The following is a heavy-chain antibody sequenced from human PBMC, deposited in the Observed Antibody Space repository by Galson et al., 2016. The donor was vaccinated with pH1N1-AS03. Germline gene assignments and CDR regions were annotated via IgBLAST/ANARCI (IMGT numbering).Heavy chain of an antibody. CDR1: GVSIRTHY. Sequence: SETLSLTCSVSGVSIRTHYWSWIRQLPGKGLEWIGYIYSSGNTDYNPSLTSPFTISLDTSKSQFSLNLRSLTAADTAMYYCATGYCSGGSCQSRMGYYGMDVWGQGIMVTVSS. D-gene: IGHD2-15*01. J-gene: IGHJ6*02. CDR2: IYSSGNT. V-gene: IGHV4-59*11. CDR3: ATGYCSGGSCQSRMGYYGMDV.